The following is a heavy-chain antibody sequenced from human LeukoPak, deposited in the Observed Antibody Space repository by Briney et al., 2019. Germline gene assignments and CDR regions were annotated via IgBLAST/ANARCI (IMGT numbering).Heavy chain of an antibody. D-gene: IGHD2-15*01. J-gene: IGHJ3*02. CDR3: ARDRLVVKGPPRDAFDI. CDR2: ISSSSSSYI. CDR1: GFTFSSYS. Sequence: GGPLRLSCAASGFTFSSYSMNWVRQAPGKGLEWVSSISSSSSSYIYYADSVKGRFTISRDNAKNSLYLQMNSLRAEDTAVYYCARDRLVVKGPPRDAFDIWGQGTMVTVSS. V-gene: IGHV3-21*01.